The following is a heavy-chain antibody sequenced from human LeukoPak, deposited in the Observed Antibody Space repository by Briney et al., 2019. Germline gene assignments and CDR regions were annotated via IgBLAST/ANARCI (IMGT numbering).Heavy chain of an antibody. Sequence: GGSLRLSCAASGFTVSSNYMSWGRQAPGKGLEWLSYISGSGGTVYYADSVRGRFTISRDNAKNSLYLQMNSLRAGDTAVYYCARRYDSSGYYYGGDWYFDLWGRGALVTVSS. CDR3: ARRYDSSGYYYGGDWYFDL. V-gene: IGHV3-11*01. CDR1: GFTVSSNY. J-gene: IGHJ2*01. D-gene: IGHD3-22*01. CDR2: ISGSGGTV.